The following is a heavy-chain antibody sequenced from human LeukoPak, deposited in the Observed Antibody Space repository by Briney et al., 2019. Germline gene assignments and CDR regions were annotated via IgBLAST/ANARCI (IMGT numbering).Heavy chain of an antibody. J-gene: IGHJ3*02. D-gene: IGHD3-22*01. CDR3: ARVKSYYYDTSDKDALDI. V-gene: IGHV1-46*01. CDR1: GYTFTSYY. Sequence: ASVKVSCKASGYTFTSYYMHWVRQAPGQGLEWMGIINPSGGSTSYAQKFQGRVTMTRDTSTSTVYMELSSLRSEDTAVYYCARVKSYYYDTSDKDALDISGQGKMVTVSS. CDR2: INPSGGST.